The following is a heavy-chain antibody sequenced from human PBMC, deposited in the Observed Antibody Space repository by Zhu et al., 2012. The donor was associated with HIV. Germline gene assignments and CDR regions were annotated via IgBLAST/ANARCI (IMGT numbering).Heavy chain of an antibody. D-gene: IGHD2-2*01. Sequence: QVQLQESGPGLVKPSETLSLTCAVSGNSISSGYYWGWIRQPPGKGLEWIGSIHRGGSTYHNPSLKSRVTLSVDTSKNQFSLRLSSLTAADTAVYYCARQVQYQLLDHWGQGTLGHRLL. J-gene: IGHJ4*02. CDR2: IHRGGST. CDR3: ARQVQYQLLDH. CDR1: GNSISSGYY. V-gene: IGHV4-38-2*01.